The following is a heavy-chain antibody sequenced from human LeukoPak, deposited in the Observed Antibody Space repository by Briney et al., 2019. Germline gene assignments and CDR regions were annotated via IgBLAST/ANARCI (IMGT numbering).Heavy chain of an antibody. CDR1: GFTVSTNY. J-gene: IGHJ6*03. D-gene: IGHD6-6*01. CDR3: AKCLPLFSSASDYMDV. CDR2: IYSGDNT. V-gene: IGHV3-66*02. Sequence: GGSLRLSCAASGFTVSTNYMSWVRQAPGKGLEWVSVIYSGDNTYYADSVKGRFIISRDNSKNTVSLQMNSLRLEDTAVYYCAKCLPLFSSASDYMDVWGTGTTVIVSS.